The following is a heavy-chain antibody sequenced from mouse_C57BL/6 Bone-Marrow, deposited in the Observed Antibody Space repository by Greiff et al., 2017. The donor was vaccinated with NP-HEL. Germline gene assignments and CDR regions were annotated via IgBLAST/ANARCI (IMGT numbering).Heavy chain of an antibody. CDR3: AREAGTRDY. Sequence: QVQLQQPGAELVKPGASVKMSCKASGYTFPLSGINSVQQRPGQGLEWIGDIYPGSGSTNYNEKFKSKATLTVDTSSSTAYMQLSSLTSEDSAVYYCAREAGTRDYWGQGTTLTVSS. V-gene: IGHV1-55*01. D-gene: IGHD6-1*01. CDR2: IYPGSGST. CDR1: GYTFPLSG. J-gene: IGHJ2*01.